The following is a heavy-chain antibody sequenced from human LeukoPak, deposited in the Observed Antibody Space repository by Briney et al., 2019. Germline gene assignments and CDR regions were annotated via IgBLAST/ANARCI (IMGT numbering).Heavy chain of an antibody. CDR3: ARRSYYYGSGSPFPY. V-gene: IGHV4-34*01. J-gene: IGHJ4*02. D-gene: IGHD3-10*01. Sequence: PSETLSLTCAVYGGSFSGYYWSWIRQPPGKGLEWIGEINHSGSTNYNPSLKSRVTISVDTSKHQFSLKLSSVTAADTAVYYCARRSYYYGSGSPFPYWGQGTLVTVSS. CDR1: GGSFSGYY. CDR2: INHSGST.